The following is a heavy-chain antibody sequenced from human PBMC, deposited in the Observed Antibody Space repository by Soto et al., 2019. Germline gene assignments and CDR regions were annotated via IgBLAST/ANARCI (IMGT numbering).Heavy chain of an antibody. D-gene: IGHD5-18*01. J-gene: IGHJ4*02. CDR1: GFSLNTRGVG. Sequence: QITLKESGPTLVKPTQTLTLTCTFSGFSLNTRGVGVGWIRQPPGKALEWLALLYWDDDKGYSPSLKSRLTITKDTSKSQVVLTVTNMDPVDTATYYCAHRPRGYSCDFDYWGQGTLVTVSS. CDR3: AHRPRGYSCDFDY. CDR2: LYWDDDK. V-gene: IGHV2-5*02.